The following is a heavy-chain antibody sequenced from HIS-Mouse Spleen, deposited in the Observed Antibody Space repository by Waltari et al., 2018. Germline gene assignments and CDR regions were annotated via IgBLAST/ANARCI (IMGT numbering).Heavy chain of an antibody. J-gene: IGHJ6*02. CDR1: GGSIRRGGYY. Sequence: QVQLQESGPGLVTPSQTLSLTCTFSGGSIRRGGYYWSWICQHPGTCLEWIGYIYYSGSTYYNPSLKSRVTISVDTSKNQFSLKLSSVTAADTAVYYCARSEYYDFWSAYYYYYGMDVWGQGTTVTVSS. CDR2: IYYSGST. D-gene: IGHD3-3*01. CDR3: ARSEYYDFWSAYYYYYGMDV. V-gene: IGHV4-31*03.